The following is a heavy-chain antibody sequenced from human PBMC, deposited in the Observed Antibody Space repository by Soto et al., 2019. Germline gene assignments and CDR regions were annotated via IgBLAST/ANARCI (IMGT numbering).Heavy chain of an antibody. Sequence: PGESLKISCKCSGYSFTSYWIGWVRQMPGKGLEWMGIIYPGDSDTRYSPSFQGQVTISADKSISTAYLQWSSLKASDTAMYYCASRDGYKHDAFDIWGQGTMVTVSS. CDR2: IYPGDSDT. J-gene: IGHJ3*02. CDR3: ASRDGYKHDAFDI. V-gene: IGHV5-51*01. CDR1: GYSFTSYW. D-gene: IGHD5-12*01.